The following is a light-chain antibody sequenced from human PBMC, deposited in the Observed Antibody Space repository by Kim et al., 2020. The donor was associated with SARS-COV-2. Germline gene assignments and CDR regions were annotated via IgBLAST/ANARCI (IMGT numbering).Light chain of an antibody. Sequence: DIQMTQSPSTLSASVGDRVTITCRASQSISSWLAWYQQKPGKAPKLLIYKASSLESGVPSRFSGSGSGTEFTLTISSLQPDDFATYYCQQYNSYPDSCTFGQGTKLEI. CDR1: QSISSW. CDR2: KAS. CDR3: QQYNSYPDSCT. J-gene: IGKJ2*02. V-gene: IGKV1-5*03.